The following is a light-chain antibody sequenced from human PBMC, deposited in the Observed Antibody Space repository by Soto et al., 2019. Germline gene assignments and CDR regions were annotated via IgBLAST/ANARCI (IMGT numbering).Light chain of an antibody. V-gene: IGLV2-14*01. CDR2: EVR. CDR1: SSDIGGYNY. Sequence: QSALTQPSSVSGSPGQSITISCAGTSSDIGGYNYVSCYQHHPDKAPKLMIYEVRNRPSGVSNRFSGSKSGNTASLTISGLQAEDEADYYCNSYTRGGGVFGTGTKVTVL. J-gene: IGLJ1*01. CDR3: NSYTRGGGV.